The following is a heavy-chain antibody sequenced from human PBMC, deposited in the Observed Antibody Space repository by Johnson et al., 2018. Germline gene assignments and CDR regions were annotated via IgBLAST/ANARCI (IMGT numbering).Heavy chain of an antibody. V-gene: IGHV3-30-3*01. J-gene: IGHJ6*03. D-gene: IGHD2-2*01. Sequence: QVQLVESGGGVVQPGRSLRLSCADSDFTFSSYAMHWVRQAPGKGLEWVAVISDDGSNKYYAVSVKGRLTIPRDNSKSTLYLQMNSLGAEDTAVYYCARAGRSTSAFYYYYYYMDVWGKGTTVTVSS. CDR2: ISDDGSNK. CDR1: DFTFSSYA. CDR3: ARAGRSTSAFYYYYYYMDV.